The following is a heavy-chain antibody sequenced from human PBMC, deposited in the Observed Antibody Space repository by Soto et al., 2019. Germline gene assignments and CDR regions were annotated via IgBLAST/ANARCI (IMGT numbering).Heavy chain of an antibody. J-gene: IGHJ4*02. V-gene: IGHV3-21*01. CDR2: ISSSSSYI. D-gene: IGHD3-9*01. CDR1: GFTFSSYS. CDR3: ARARLRYFDWLSAFDY. Sequence: EVQLVESGGGLVKPGGSLRLSCAASGFTFSSYSMNWVRQAPGKGLEWVSYISSSSSYIYYADSVNGRFTISSDNAKNSLYLQMNSLRAEDTAVYYCARARLRYFDWLSAFDYWGQGTLVTVSS.